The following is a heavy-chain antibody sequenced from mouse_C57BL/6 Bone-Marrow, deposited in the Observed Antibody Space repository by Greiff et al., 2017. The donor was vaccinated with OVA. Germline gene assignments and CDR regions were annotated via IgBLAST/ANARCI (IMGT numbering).Heavy chain of an antibody. CDR3: ARDALGCYAMDY. D-gene: IGHD3-1*01. J-gene: IGHJ4*01. CDR1: GFTFSDFY. Sequence: DVKLVESGGGLVQSGRSLRLSCATSGFTFSDFYMEWVRQAPGKGLEWIAASRNKANDYTTEYSASVKGRFIVSRDTSQSILYLQMNALRAEDTAIYYCARDALGCYAMDYWGQGTSVTVSS. CDR2: SRNKANDYTT. V-gene: IGHV7-1*01.